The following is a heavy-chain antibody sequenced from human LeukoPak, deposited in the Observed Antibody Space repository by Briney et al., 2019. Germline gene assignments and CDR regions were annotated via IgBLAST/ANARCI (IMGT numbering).Heavy chain of an antibody. J-gene: IGHJ5*02. CDR1: GFPFSSRW. CDR3: ASQSYARFDP. V-gene: IGHV3-7*01. D-gene: IGHD3-16*01. Sequence: GGSLRLSCAASGFPFSSRWMSWVRQAPGKGLEWVGNIQPDGNKEYPVDSVKGRFTISRDNARNSLFLQVNSLRVEDTAVYYCASQSYARFDPWGQGTLVTVSS. CDR2: IQPDGNKE.